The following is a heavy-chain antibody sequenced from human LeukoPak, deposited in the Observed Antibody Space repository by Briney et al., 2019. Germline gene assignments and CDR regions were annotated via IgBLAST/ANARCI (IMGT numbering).Heavy chain of an antibody. CDR2: ISSSSSYI. J-gene: IGHJ4*02. V-gene: IGHV3-21*01. D-gene: IGHD4-23*01. CDR1: GFTFSNAW. CDR3: ASFYGGNS. Sequence: GGSPRLSCAASGFTFSNAWMSWVRQAPGKGLEWVSSISSSSSYIYYADSVKGRFTISRDNAKNSLYLQMNSLRAEDTAVYYCASFYGGNSWGQGTLVTVSS.